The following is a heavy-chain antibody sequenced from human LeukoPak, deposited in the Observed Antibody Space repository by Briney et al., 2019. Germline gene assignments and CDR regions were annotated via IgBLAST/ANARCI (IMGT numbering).Heavy chain of an antibody. Sequence: GASVKVSCKASGYTFTSYGISWVRQAPGQGLEWMGWISAYNGNTNYAQKLQGRVTMTTDTSTSTAYMELRSMRSDDTAVYYCAKQSGHSGYDKVPTPNGMDVWGQGTTVTVSS. V-gene: IGHV1-18*01. CDR2: ISAYNGNT. D-gene: IGHD5-12*01. CDR1: GYTFTSYG. J-gene: IGHJ6*02. CDR3: AKQSGHSGYDKVPTPNGMDV.